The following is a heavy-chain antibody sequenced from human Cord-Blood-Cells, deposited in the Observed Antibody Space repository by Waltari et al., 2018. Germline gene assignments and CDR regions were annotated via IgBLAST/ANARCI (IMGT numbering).Heavy chain of an antibody. Sequence: QVQLVQSGAEVKKPGSSVKVSCKASGGTFSSYAISWVRQAPGQGLEWMGGINPMFGTANYAQKFQGRVTITADESTSTAYMELSSLRSEDTAVYYCAIPTDKAARDACDIWGQGTMVTFSS. J-gene: IGHJ3*02. CDR2: INPMFGTA. CDR1: GGTFSSYA. D-gene: IGHD6-6*01. V-gene: IGHV1-69*12. CDR3: AIPTDKAARDACDI.